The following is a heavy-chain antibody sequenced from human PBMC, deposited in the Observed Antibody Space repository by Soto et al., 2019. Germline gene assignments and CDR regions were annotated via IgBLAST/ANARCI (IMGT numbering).Heavy chain of an antibody. CDR1: GGSISSYY. D-gene: IGHD2-2*01. Sequence: SETLSLTCTVSGGSISSYYWSWIRQPPGKGLEWIGYIYYSGSTNYNPSLKSRVTISVDTSKNQFSLKLSSVTAAETAVYYCARQPIGYCSSTSCQPGYYYYYYMDVWGKGTTVTVSS. CDR3: ARQPIGYCSSTSCQPGYYYYYYMDV. J-gene: IGHJ6*03. CDR2: IYYSGST. V-gene: IGHV4-59*08.